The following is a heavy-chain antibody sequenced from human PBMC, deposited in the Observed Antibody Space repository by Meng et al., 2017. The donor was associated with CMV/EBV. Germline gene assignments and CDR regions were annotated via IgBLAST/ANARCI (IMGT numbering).Heavy chain of an antibody. CDR2: INHSGST. CDR1: GGFFSGDY. V-gene: IGHV4-34*01. J-gene: IGHJ4*02. CDR3: ARDNDFWSGSIDY. Sequence: AVYGGFFSGDYWSWIRQPPGKGLEWIGEINHSGSTNCNPSLKSRVTISVDTSKNQFSLKLSSVTAADTAVYYCARDNDFWSGSIDYWGQGTLVTVSS. D-gene: IGHD3-3*01.